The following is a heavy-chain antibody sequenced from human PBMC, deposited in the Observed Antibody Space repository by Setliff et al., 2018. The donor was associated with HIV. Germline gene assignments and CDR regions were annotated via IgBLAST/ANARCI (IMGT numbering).Heavy chain of an antibody. V-gene: IGHV3-64*01. CDR3: VRESGSGGYYTV. D-gene: IGHD3-10*01. CDR2: INPSGGST. CDR1: GFTFSTYF. Sequence: PGGSLRLSCAGSGFTFSTYFLHWVRQAPGKGLEYVSAINPSGGSTYYANSVKGRFTISRDNSKNTLYLQMGSLRPDDMAVYYCVRESGSGGYYTVWGQGALVTVS. J-gene: IGHJ4*02.